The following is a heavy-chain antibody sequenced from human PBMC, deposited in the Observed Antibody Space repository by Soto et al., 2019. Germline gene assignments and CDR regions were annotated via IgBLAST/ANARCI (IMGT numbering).Heavy chain of an antibody. CDR2: ISGSGGST. V-gene: IGHV3-23*01. D-gene: IGHD2-15*01. CDR3: AKQVVVVVAALDY. J-gene: IGHJ4*02. CDR1: GFTFSSYA. Sequence: EVQLLESGGGLVQPGGSLRLSCAASGFTFSSYAMSWVRQAPGKGLEWVSAISGSGGSTYYADSVKGRFTISRDNSKNPLYLQMNSLRAEDTAVYYCAKQVVVVVAALDYWGQGTLVTVSS.